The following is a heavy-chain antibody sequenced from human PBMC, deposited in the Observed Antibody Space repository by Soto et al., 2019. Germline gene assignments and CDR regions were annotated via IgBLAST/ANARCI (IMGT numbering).Heavy chain of an antibody. CDR2: IYYSGST. CDR1: GGSISSYY. CDR3: ARESSTSFEFDY. V-gene: IGHV4-59*01. J-gene: IGHJ4*02. D-gene: IGHD2-2*01. Sequence: SETLSLTCTVSGGSISSYYWSWIRQPPGKGLEWIGYIYYSGSTNYNPSLKSRVTISVDTSKNQFSLKLSSVTAADTAVYYCARESSTSFEFDYWDQGTLVTVSS.